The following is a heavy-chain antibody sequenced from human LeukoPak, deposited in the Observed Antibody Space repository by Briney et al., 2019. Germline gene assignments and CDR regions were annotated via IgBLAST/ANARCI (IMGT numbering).Heavy chain of an antibody. D-gene: IGHD6-13*01. CDR3: ARDSRVSSSWSFNYYYYMDV. CDR1: GYTFTGYY. V-gene: IGHV1-2*02. J-gene: IGHJ6*03. CDR2: INPNSGGT. Sequence: ASVKVSCKASGYTFTGYYMHWVRQAPGQGLEWVGWINPNSGGTNYAQKFQGRVTMTRDTSISTAYMELSRLRSDDTAVYYCARDSRVSSSWSFNYYYYMDVWGKGTTVTISS.